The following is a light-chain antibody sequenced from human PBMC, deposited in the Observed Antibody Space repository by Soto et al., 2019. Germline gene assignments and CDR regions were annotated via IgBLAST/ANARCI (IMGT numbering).Light chain of an antibody. J-gene: IGKJ2*01. V-gene: IGKV4-1*01. CDR2: WAS. Sequence: DIVMTQSPDSLAVSLGERATINYKSSQSILYSSNNKNYLAWYQQKPGQPPKLLIYWASTRESGVPDRFSGSGSGTDFTLTISSLQAEDVASYYCQQYYGDPQTFGQGTKLEIK. CDR3: QQYYGDPQT. CDR1: QSILYSSNNKNY.